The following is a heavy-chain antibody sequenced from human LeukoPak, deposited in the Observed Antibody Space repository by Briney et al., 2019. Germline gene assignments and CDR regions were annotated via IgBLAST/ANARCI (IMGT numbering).Heavy chain of an antibody. CDR2: INPSGGST. CDR1: GYTFTSYY. D-gene: IGHD6-19*01. V-gene: IGHV1-46*01. Sequence: ASVKVSCKASGYTFTSYYMHWVRQAPGQGLEWMGIINPSGGSTSYAQKFQGRVTMTRDTSTSTVYMELSSLRSEDTAVYYCARDPYSRGWLLEISSDYWGQGTLVTVSS. CDR3: ARDPYSRGWLLEISSDY. J-gene: IGHJ4*02.